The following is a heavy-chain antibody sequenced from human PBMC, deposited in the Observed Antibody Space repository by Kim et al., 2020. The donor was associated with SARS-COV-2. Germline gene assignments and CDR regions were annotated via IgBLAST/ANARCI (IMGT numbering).Heavy chain of an antibody. V-gene: IGHV3-21*01. D-gene: IGHD3-10*01. Sequence: GGSLRLSCAASGFSFSDHNMNWVRQAPGKGLVWVSAISASGPYIKYADPGKGQFIISRDNAEKSLQLQMNSLGGDDTAIHYCARVDLVAGNQYGSGSYDYWGQGTLVTVSS. J-gene: IGHJ4*02. CDR1: GFSFSDHN. CDR3: ARVDLVAGNQYGSGSYDY. CDR2: ISASGPYI.